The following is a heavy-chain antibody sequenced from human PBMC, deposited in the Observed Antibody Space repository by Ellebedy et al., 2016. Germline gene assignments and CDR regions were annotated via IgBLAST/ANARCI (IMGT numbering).Heavy chain of an antibody. CDR3: ARAEADTYYFDY. CDR2: MNPGSDNT. D-gene: IGHD2/OR15-2a*01. J-gene: IGHJ4*02. CDR1: GYPFTSSD. Sequence: ASVKVSCXASGYPFTSSDMHWVRQATGQGLEWMGWMNPGSDNTAYAQKFQGRVTMTSNTSISTAYMELSSLRSEDTAVYYCARAEADTYYFDYWGQGTLVTVSS. V-gene: IGHV1-8*01.